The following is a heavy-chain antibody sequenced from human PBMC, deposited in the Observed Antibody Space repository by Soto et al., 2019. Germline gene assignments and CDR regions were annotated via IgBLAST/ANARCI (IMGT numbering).Heavy chain of an antibody. Sequence: GGSLRLSCAASGFTFSSYAMHWVRQAPGKGLEWVAVISYDGSNKYYADSVKGRFTISRDNSKNTLYLQMNSLRAEDTAVYYCARGGLYYDFWSGYRAPFDPWGQGTLVTVSS. CDR3: ARGGLYYDFWSGYRAPFDP. D-gene: IGHD3-3*01. CDR2: ISYDGSNK. CDR1: GFTFSSYA. V-gene: IGHV3-30-3*01. J-gene: IGHJ5*02.